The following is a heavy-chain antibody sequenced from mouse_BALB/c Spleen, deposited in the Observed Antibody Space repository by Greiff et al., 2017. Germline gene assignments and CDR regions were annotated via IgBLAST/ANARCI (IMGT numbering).Heavy chain of an antibody. CDR1: GYTFSSYW. D-gene: IGHD3-1*01. CDR2: ILPGSGST. CDR3: ARPQLGRRFAY. J-gene: IGHJ3*01. Sequence: QVQLKESGAELLKPGASVKISCKATGYTFSSYWIEWVKQRPGHGLEWIGEILPGSGSTNYNEKFKGKATFTADTSSNTAYMQLSSLTSEDSAVYYCARPQLGRRFAYWGQGTLVTVSA. V-gene: IGHV1-9*01.